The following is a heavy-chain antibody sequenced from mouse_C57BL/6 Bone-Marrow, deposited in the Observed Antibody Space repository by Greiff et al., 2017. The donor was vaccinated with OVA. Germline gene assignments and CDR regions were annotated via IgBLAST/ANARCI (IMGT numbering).Heavy chain of an antibody. Sequence: QVQLKQSGAELVRPGASVKLSCKASGYTFTDYYINWVKQRPGQGLEWIARIYPGSGNTYYNEKFKGKATLTAEKSSSTAYMQLSSLTSEDSAVYFCARGGVYYYAMDYWGQGTSVTVSS. CDR3: ARGGVYYYAMDY. CDR1: GYTFTDYY. CDR2: IYPGSGNT. J-gene: IGHJ4*01. V-gene: IGHV1-76*01.